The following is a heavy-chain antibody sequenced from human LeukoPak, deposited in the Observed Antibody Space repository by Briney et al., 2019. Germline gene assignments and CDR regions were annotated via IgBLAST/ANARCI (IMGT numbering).Heavy chain of an antibody. J-gene: IGHJ4*02. CDR1: GFTFNKYA. Sequence: GGSLRLSCAASGFTFNKYAMSWVRQSPGKGLEWVSAIGRSGANSYYATSVKGRFSVSRDNTKNTFHLQVNSLRAEDTAIYYCAKLQTAVVPAATLGFDSWGQGTLVTVSS. CDR2: IGRSGANS. D-gene: IGHD2-2*01. V-gene: IGHV3-23*01. CDR3: AKLQTAVVPAATLGFDS.